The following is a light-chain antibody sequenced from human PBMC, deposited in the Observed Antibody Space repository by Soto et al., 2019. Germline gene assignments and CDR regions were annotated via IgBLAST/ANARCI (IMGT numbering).Light chain of an antibody. J-gene: IGKJ1*01. V-gene: IGKV3-15*01. Sequence: EIVMTQSPATLSVSPGERATLSCRASQSVSSNLAWYQQKPGQAPRLLIYGASTRATGLPARFSGSGSGTEFTLTISILQSEDFAVYYCQHYSNWHRTFGQGTKVAIK. CDR2: GAS. CDR1: QSVSSN. CDR3: QHYSNWHRT.